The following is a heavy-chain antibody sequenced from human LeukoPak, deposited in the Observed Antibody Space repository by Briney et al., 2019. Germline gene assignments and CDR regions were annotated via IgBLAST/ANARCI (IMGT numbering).Heavy chain of an antibody. Sequence: ASVKVSCKASGGTFSSYAISWVRQAPGQGLEWMGGITPIFGTANYAQKFQGRVTITADESTSTAYMELSSLRSEDTAVYYCARDRGSGYYLDYWGQGTLVTVSS. V-gene: IGHV1-69*13. CDR2: ITPIFGTA. D-gene: IGHD3-22*01. J-gene: IGHJ4*02. CDR3: ARDRGSGYYLDY. CDR1: GGTFSSYA.